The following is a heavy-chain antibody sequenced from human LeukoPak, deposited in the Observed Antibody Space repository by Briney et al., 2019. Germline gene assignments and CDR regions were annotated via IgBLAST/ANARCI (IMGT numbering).Heavy chain of an antibody. Sequence: PSETLSLTCTVSGGSISSHYWSWIRQPPGKGLEWIGYIYYSGSTNYNPSLKSRVTISVDTSKNQFSLELSSVTAADTAVYYCAGEATANYYYYYMDVWGKGTTVTVSS. V-gene: IGHV4-59*11. D-gene: IGHD5-24*01. CDR2: IYYSGST. CDR1: GGSISSHY. J-gene: IGHJ6*03. CDR3: AGEATANYYYYYMDV.